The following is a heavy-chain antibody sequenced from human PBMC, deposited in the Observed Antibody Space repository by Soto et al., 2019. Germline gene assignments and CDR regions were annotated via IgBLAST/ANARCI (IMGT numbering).Heavy chain of an antibody. CDR1: GGSINSGGYY. Sequence: QVQLQESGPGLVKPSQTLSLTCTVSGGSINSGGYYWSWIRQHPGKGLEWIGYIYYSGSTYYNPSLKSRVTISVVTSKNQFSLKLSSVTAADTAVYYCARRLVRGYLDYWGQGTLVTVSS. V-gene: IGHV4-31*03. CDR2: IYYSGST. CDR3: ARRLVRGYLDY. D-gene: IGHD2-2*01. J-gene: IGHJ4*02.